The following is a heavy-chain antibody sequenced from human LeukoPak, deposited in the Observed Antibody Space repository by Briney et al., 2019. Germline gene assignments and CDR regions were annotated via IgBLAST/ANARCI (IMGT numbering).Heavy chain of an antibody. V-gene: IGHV3-48*02. Sequence: GGSLRLSCAASGFTFSSYSMNWVRQAPGRGLEWLSYISSGGRTIFYADSVRGRFTISRDSTKNLLYLLMNSLRDDDTAVYYCVRESITGDRDFDYWGQGTLITVSS. CDR1: GFTFSSYS. CDR3: VRESITGDRDFDY. CDR2: ISSGGRTI. D-gene: IGHD7-27*01. J-gene: IGHJ4*02.